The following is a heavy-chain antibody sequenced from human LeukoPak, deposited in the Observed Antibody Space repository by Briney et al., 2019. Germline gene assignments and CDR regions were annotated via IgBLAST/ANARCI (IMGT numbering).Heavy chain of an antibody. D-gene: IGHD3/OR15-3a*01. V-gene: IGHV3-7*03. J-gene: IGHJ4*02. CDR3: ARDQYDTWSRRGNFDS. CDR2: IKLDGSEK. CDR1: GFSFGKYW. Sequence: GGSLRLSCVASGFSFGKYWMSRVRQAPGKGLEWVANIKLDGSEKNYVDSVKGRFTISRDNTKNSLYLQMNSLRAEDTAVFYCARDQYDTWSRRGNFDSWGQGTLVIVSS.